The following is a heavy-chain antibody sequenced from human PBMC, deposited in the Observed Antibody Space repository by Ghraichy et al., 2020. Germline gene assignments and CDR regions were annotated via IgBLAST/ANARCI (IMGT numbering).Heavy chain of an antibody. CDR1: GITFTNYA. D-gene: IGHD6-6*01. Sequence: GGSLRLSCAAAGITFTNYAMNWVRQAPGKGLEWVSGISGSAGSTYYADSVKGRFTIFKDNSKNTLSLQMDSLRAEDTAVYYCAKSSSSFLDYFDYWGQGTLVTVSS. CDR3: AKSSSSFLDYFDY. J-gene: IGHJ4*02. V-gene: IGHV3-23*01. CDR2: ISGSAGST.